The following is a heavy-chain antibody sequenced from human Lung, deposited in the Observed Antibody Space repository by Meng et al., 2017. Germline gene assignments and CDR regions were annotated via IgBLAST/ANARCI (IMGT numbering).Heavy chain of an antibody. CDR1: GGSFSDYY. D-gene: IGHD4-11*01. V-gene: IGHV4-34*02. Sequence: GQLRQVGDVSLKPSETLSLTCVVSGGSFSDYYWSWIRQPPGKGLEWIGEINHSGSTNYNPSLESRATISVDTSQNNLSLKLSSVTAADSAVYYCARGPTTMAHDFDYWGQGTLVTVSS. CDR2: INHSGST. J-gene: IGHJ4*02. CDR3: ARGPTTMAHDFDY.